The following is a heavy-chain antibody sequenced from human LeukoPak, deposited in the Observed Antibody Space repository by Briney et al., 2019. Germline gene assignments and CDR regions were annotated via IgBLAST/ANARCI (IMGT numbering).Heavy chain of an antibody. D-gene: IGHD2-2*01. J-gene: IGHJ4*02. CDR3: ARHGLYCSSTSCYLFDY. CDR1: GYSFTNYR. V-gene: IGHV5-51*01. Sequence: GESLKISCKGSGYSFTNYRIAWVRQMPGKGLEWVGIIYPGDSDTRYSPSFQGQVTISADKSISTAYLQWSSLKASDTAMYYCARHGLYCSSTSCYLFDYWGQGTLVTVSS. CDR2: IYPGDSDT.